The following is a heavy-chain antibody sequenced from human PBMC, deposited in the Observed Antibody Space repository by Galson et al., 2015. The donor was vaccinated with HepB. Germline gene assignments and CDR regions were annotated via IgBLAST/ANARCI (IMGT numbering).Heavy chain of an antibody. J-gene: IGHJ4*02. D-gene: IGHD3-22*01. CDR1: RFTFSDYY. CDR3: ASHRPPSYYYESSSRTGFDY. Sequence: SLRLSCAASRFTFSDYYMSWIRQAPGKGLEWVSYISSSSVYTIYADSVKGRFTISRDNAKNSLYLQMNSLRAEDTAVYYCASHRPPSYYYESSSRTGFDYWGQGTLVTVSS. CDR2: ISSSSVYT. V-gene: IGHV3-11*03.